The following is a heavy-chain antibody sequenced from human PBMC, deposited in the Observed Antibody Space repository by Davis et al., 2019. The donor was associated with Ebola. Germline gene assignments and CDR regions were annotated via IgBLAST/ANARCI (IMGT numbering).Heavy chain of an antibody. CDR1: GFTFSTYG. CDR2: ISYDGSMK. V-gene: IGHV3-30*03. CDR3: ARDGGVGL. D-gene: IGHD2-8*02. Sequence: PGGSLRLSCAASGFTFSTYGMHWVRQAPGKGLEWVAVISYDGSMKYYTDSVKGRFAISRDSSNNTVYLQMNSLRPEDSAVYYCARDGGVGLWGQGTLVTVSS. J-gene: IGHJ4*02.